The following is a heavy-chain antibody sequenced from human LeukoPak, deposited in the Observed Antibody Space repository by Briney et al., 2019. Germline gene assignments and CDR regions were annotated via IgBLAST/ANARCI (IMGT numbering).Heavy chain of an antibody. Sequence: PSETLSLTCTVSGGSISSSSYYWGWIRQPPGKGLEWIGSIYYSGSTYYNPSLKSRVTISVDTSKNQFSLKLSSVTAADTAVYYCVKWLQYFDYWGQGTLVTVSS. V-gene: IGHV4-39*07. CDR2: IYYSGST. CDR3: VKWLQYFDY. J-gene: IGHJ4*02. CDR1: GGSISSSSYY. D-gene: IGHD5-12*01.